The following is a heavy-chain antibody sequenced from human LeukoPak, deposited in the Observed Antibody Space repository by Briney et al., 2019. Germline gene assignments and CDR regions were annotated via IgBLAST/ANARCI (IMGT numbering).Heavy chain of an antibody. Sequence: GGSLRLSCAASGFTFSSYSIDWVRQAPGKGLEWVSSISSSSSYIYYADSVEGRFTISRDNAKNSLYLQMNSLRAEDTAVYYCARIERPDDYWGQGALVTVSS. CDR1: GFTFSSYS. CDR2: ISSSSSYI. J-gene: IGHJ4*02. D-gene: IGHD1-1*01. CDR3: ARIERPDDY. V-gene: IGHV3-21*01.